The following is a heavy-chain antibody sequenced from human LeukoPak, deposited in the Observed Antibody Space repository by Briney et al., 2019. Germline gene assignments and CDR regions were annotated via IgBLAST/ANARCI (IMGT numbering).Heavy chain of an antibody. CDR1: GFTFSSYA. CDR3: AKVPTSIAAAGTNFDY. J-gene: IGHJ4*02. D-gene: IGHD6-13*01. Sequence: GGSLRLSCAASGFTFSSYAMSWVRQAPGKGLEWVSAISGSGGSTYYADSVKGRLTISRDNSKNTLYLQMNSLRAEDTAVYYCAKVPTSIAAAGTNFDYWGQGTLVTVSS. CDR2: ISGSGGST. V-gene: IGHV3-23*01.